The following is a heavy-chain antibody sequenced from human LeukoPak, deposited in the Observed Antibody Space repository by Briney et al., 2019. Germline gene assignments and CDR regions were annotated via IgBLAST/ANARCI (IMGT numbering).Heavy chain of an antibody. CDR1: GGSFSSGSYY. D-gene: IGHD3-22*01. CDR2: VYYSGNT. CDR3: ARDYYDSSGYYDY. Sequence: PSETLSLTCTVSGGSFSSGSYYWSWLRQPPGKGLEWIGYVYYSGNTNYNPSLKSRVTISVDTSKNQFSLKLSSLTSADSAVYYCARDYYDSSGYYDYWGQEALVTASS. J-gene: IGHJ4*02. V-gene: IGHV4-61*01.